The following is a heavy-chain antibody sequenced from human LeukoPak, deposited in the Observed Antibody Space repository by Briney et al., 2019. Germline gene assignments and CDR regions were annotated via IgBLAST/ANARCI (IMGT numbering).Heavy chain of an antibody. V-gene: IGHV3-30*04. D-gene: IGHD3-10*01. J-gene: IGHJ4*01. CDR1: GFTFSSYA. CDR2: ISYDGSNK. CDR3: AIDLGGRTVRGVDSGFDY. Sequence: GGSLRLSCAASGFTFSSYAMHWVRQAPGKGLEWVAVISYDGSNKFYADSVKGRFTISRDNSKNTLSLQMNSLRVEDTAVYYCAIDLGGRTVRGVDSGFDYWGHGTLVTVSS.